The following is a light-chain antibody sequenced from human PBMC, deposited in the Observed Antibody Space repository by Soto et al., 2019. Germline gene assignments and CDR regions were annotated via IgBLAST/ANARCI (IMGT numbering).Light chain of an antibody. J-gene: IGKJ1*01. CDR3: QQYGSSLL. Sequence: EIVLTQSPGTLSLSPGERATLSCRASQSVTNSFLAWYQQAPGQAPRLLIYDASSRASGIPDRFTGSGSGTDFTLTISRLEPEDFAVYYCQQYGSSLLFGQGPKVDIK. CDR2: DAS. V-gene: IGKV3-20*01. CDR1: QSVTNSF.